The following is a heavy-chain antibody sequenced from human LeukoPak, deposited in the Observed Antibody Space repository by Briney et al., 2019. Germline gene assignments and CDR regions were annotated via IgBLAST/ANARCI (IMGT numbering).Heavy chain of an antibody. CDR1: GFTFSSYE. V-gene: IGHV3-48*03. D-gene: IGHD3-22*01. CDR2: INSRGSTI. J-gene: IGHJ4*02. Sequence: PGGSLRLSCAASGFTFSSYEMIWVRQAPGKGLEWVSYINSRGSTIYYADSVKGRFTISRDNAKNSLYLQMNSLRTEDTAVYSCARESDSGGYRFDYWGQGALVTVSS. CDR3: ARESDSGGYRFDY.